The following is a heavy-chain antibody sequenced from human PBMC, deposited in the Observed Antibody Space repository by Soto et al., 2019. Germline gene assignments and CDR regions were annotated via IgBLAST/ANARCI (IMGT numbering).Heavy chain of an antibody. D-gene: IGHD3-3*01. CDR3: AKDGHEVPAVPYYDFWSGYSQGGYYYGMDV. CDR1: GFTFSSYG. CDR2: ISYDGSNK. V-gene: IGHV3-30*18. Sequence: GGSLRLSCAASGFTFSSYGMHWVRQAPGKGLEWVAVISYDGSNKYYADSVKGRFTISRDNSKNTLYLQMNSLRAEDTAVYYCAKDGHEVPAVPYYDFWSGYSQGGYYYGMDVWGQGTTVTVSS. J-gene: IGHJ6*02.